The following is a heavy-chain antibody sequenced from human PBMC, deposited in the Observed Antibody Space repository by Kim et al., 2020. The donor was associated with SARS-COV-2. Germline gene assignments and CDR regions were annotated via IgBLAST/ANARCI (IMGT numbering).Heavy chain of an antibody. CDR2: IIPIFGTA. V-gene: IGHV1-69*13. Sequence: SVKVSCKASGGTFSSYAISWVRQAPGQGLEWMGGIIPIFGTANYAQKFQGRVTITADESTSTAYMELSSLRSEDTAVYYCASNSGGGCSSTSCLRGAGNYYYYGMDVWGQGTTVTVSS. CDR1: GGTFSSYA. D-gene: IGHD2-2*01. CDR3: ASNSGGGCSSTSCLRGAGNYYYYGMDV. J-gene: IGHJ6*02.